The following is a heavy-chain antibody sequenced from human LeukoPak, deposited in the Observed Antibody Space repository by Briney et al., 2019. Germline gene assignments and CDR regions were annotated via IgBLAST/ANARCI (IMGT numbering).Heavy chain of an antibody. V-gene: IGHV1-46*01. CDR2: INPSGGST. CDR3: ARVQVVDTAMVTSDY. J-gene: IGHJ4*02. CDR1: GYTFTSYY. Sequence: GASVKVSCEASGYTFTSYYMHWVRQAPGQGLEWMGIINPSGGSTSYAQKFQGRVTMTRDTSTSTVYMELSSLRSEDTAVYYCARVQVVDTAMVTSDYWGQGTLVTVSS. D-gene: IGHD5-18*01.